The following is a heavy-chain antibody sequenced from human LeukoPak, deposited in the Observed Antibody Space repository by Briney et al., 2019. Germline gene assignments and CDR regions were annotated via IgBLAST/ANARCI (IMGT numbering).Heavy chain of an antibody. Sequence: SVKVSCKASGGTFSNYAISWVRQAPGQGLEWMGRIIPILGIANYAQKFQGRVTITADKSTSTAYMELSSLRSEDTAVYYCASRSVGMAAGDYWGQGTLVTVSS. V-gene: IGHV1-69*04. D-gene: IGHD5-24*01. CDR2: IIPILGIA. J-gene: IGHJ4*02. CDR3: ASRSVGMAAGDY. CDR1: GGTFSNYA.